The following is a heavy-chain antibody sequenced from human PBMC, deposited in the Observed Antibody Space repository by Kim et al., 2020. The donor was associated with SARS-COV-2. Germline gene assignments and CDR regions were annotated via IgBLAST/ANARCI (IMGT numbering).Heavy chain of an antibody. Sequence: GGSLRLSCAASGFTFSGQVMNWIRQAPGKGLEWVSYISSGSGNTIFYADGVKGRFTISRDNAKNSLYLQMNSLRAEDTAVYYCARAGIGWNAFDIWGLGTMVTVSS. D-gene: IGHD2-15*01. CDR3: ARAGIGWNAFDI. CDR2: ISSGSGNTI. V-gene: IGHV3-11*01. CDR1: GFTFSGQV. J-gene: IGHJ3*02.